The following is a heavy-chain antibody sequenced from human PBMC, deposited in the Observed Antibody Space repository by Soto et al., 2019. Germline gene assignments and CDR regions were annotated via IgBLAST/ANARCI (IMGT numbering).Heavy chain of an antibody. Sequence: SETLSLSCTVSGGSISSGDCYWSWIRQPPGKGLEWIGYIYYSGSTYYNPSLKSRVTISVDTSKNQFSLKLSSVTAADTAVYYCARATALSGMDVWGQGTTVTVSS. J-gene: IGHJ6*02. CDR3: ARATALSGMDV. CDR1: GGSISSGDCY. V-gene: IGHV4-30-4*01. CDR2: IYYSGST.